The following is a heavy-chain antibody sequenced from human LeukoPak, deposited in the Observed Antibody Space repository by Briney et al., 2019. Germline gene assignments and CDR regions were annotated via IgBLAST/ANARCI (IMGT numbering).Heavy chain of an antibody. V-gene: IGHV1-18*01. CDR1: GYTFTSYG. J-gene: IGHJ4*02. CDR2: ISAYNGNT. CDR3: ARPYCSSTSCYSNTFDY. Sequence: ASVKVSCKASGYTFTSYGISWVRQAPGQGLEWMGWISAYNGNTNYAQKLQGRVTMTTDTSTSTAYMELRSLRSDDTAVYYRARPYCSSTSCYSNTFDYWGQGTLVTVSS. D-gene: IGHD2-2*01.